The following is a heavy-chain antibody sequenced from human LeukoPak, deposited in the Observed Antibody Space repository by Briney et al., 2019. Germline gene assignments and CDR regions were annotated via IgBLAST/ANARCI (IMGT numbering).Heavy chain of an antibody. V-gene: IGHV3-15*01. D-gene: IGHD3-9*01. J-gene: IGHJ4*02. Sequence: GGSLRLSCAASGFSFSDAWMTWVRQAPGRGLEWLGRIKGASDGGTTDLAAPVKGRFTMSRDDSKNTVYLQMDCLQTEDTAVYYCTTDLTWLFNFAYWGQGTLVTVSS. CDR2: IKGASDGGTT. CDR3: TTDLTWLFNFAY. CDR1: GFSFSDAW.